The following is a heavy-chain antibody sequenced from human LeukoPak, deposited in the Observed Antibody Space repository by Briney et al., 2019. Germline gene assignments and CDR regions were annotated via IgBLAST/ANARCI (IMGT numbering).Heavy chain of an antibody. J-gene: IGHJ6*03. CDR1: EYTFISYD. CDR3: ARGRGVSGSYYLPGGLGYYNYMDV. V-gene: IGHV1-8*01. CDR2: MNTNSGNT. D-gene: IGHD3-10*01. Sequence: ASVKVSCKASEYTFISYDINWVRQATGQGLEWMGWMNTNSGNTGYAQKFQGRVIMTRNTSTSTAYMELSSLRSEDTAVYYCARGRGVSGSYYLPGGLGYYNYMDVWGQGTTVTISS.